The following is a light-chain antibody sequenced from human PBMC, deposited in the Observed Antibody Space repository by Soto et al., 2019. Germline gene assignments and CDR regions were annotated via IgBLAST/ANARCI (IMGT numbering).Light chain of an antibody. CDR1: QSVLYSSNNKNY. Sequence: DIVMTQSPDSLAVSLGERATINCKSSQSVLYSSNNKNYLAWSQQKPGQPPKLLIYWASTRESRVPDRFSGSGSGTDFTLTISSLQAEDVAVYYCQQYYSTPPFTFGPGTKVDIK. J-gene: IGKJ3*01. CDR3: QQYYSTPPFT. V-gene: IGKV4-1*01. CDR2: WAS.